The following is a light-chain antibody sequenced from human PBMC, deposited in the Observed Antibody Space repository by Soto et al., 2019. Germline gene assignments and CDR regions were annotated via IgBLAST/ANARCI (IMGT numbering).Light chain of an antibody. J-gene: IGKJ1*01. V-gene: IGKV3-20*01. CDR3: QQYGSSPWT. CDR2: GSS. CDR1: QSVSSSY. Sequence: EIVLTQSPGTLSLSPGERATLSCRASQSVSSSYLAWYQQKPGQAPRLLIFGSSSRATGIPDRFSGSGSGTNFTHTISRLEPEDFAVYYCQQYGSSPWTFGQGTEVEIK.